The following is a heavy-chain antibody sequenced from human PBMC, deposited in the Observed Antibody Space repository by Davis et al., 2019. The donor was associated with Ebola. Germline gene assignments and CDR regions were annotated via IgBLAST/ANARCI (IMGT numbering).Heavy chain of an antibody. CDR3: ARQNVMMVAAPDY. CDR1: GGSINNYF. V-gene: IGHV4-59*04. CDR2: IHYLGNT. D-gene: IGHD2-15*01. J-gene: IGHJ4*02. Sequence: MPSETLSLTCTVSGGSINNYFWSWIRQPPGKGLEWIGNIHYLGNTYYNPSLKSRVTMSIDTSKNHFSLKLTSVTAADTAVYYCARQNVMMVAAPDYWGQGTLVTVSS.